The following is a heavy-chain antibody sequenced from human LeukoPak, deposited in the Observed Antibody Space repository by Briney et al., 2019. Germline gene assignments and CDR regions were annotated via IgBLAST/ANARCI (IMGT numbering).Heavy chain of an antibody. J-gene: IGHJ3*01. CDR3: VRDQGYCTSASCRGDAFDV. CDR1: GFTFSTHW. D-gene: IGHD2-2*01. Sequence: GGSLRLSCAASGFTFSTHWMSWVRQAPGKGLEWVAKIKEDGSEKYYVDSVKGRFTISRDNAKNSLSLQMHSLRDEDTAVYYCVRDQGYCTSASCRGDAFDVCGQGSMVSVSS. CDR2: IKEDGSEK. V-gene: IGHV3-7*01.